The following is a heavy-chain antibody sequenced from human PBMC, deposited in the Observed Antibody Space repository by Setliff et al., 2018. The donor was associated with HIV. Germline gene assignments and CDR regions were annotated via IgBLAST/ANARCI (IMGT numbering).Heavy chain of an antibody. D-gene: IGHD3-3*01. V-gene: IGHV1-2*02. Sequence: ASVKVSCKASGYTLSSHYIHWVRPAPGHRPEWVGWINPQTGGTNFGQKFQGRITMTSDTSVNTVFIELSRMKSDDTALYYCARDLRNSNTLFGVLNFVFDLWGQGTLVTVSS. CDR3: ARDLRNSNTLFGVLNFVFDL. CDR1: GYTLSSHY. J-gene: IGHJ4*02. CDR2: INPQTGGT.